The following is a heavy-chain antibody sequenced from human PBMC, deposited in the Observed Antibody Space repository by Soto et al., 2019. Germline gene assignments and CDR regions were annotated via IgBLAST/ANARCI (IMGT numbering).Heavy chain of an antibody. CDR2: ISYDGSNK. CDR3: ARDVYSSGWYGSFDY. CDR1: GFTFSSYG. Sequence: QVQLVESGGGVVQPGRSLRLSCAASGFTFSSYGMHWVRQAPGKGLERVAVISYDGSNKYYADSVKGRFTISRDNSKNTLYLQMNSLRAEDTAVYYCARDVYSSGWYGSFDYWGQGTLVTVSS. D-gene: IGHD6-19*01. V-gene: IGHV3-30*03. J-gene: IGHJ4*02.